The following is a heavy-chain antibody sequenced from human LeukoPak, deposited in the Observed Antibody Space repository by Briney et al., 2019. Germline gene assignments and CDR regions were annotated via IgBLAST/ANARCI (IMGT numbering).Heavy chain of an antibody. V-gene: IGHV3-7*05. Sequence: PGGSLRLSCAASGXTFSTYCVSWVRRAPGKGLECVANIKEDGREKYYVDSVKGRFTISRDNAKKSLFLQMNSLRAEDTAVYYCARDSGLTTVTTYWDYWGQGTLVTVSS. CDR1: GXTFSTYC. CDR3: ARDSGLTTVTTYWDY. D-gene: IGHD4-17*01. J-gene: IGHJ4*02. CDR2: IKEDGREK.